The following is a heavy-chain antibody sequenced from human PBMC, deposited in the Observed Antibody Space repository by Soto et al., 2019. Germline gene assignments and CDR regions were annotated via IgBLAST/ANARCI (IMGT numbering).Heavy chain of an antibody. CDR3: ARAITMVRGVRYSDY. J-gene: IGHJ4*02. CDR1: GGSFSGYY. Sequence: QVQLQQWGAGLLKPSETLSLTCAVYGGSFSGYYWSWLRQPPGKGLAWIGEINHSGSTNYNPSLKSRGTISVDPSKYQVSLKLSAVTAAATAVYYCARAITMVRGVRYSDYWGQGTLVTVSS. CDR2: INHSGST. D-gene: IGHD3-10*01. V-gene: IGHV4-34*01.